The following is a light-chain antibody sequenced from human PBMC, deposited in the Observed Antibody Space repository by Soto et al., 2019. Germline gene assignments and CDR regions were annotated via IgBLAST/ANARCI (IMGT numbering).Light chain of an antibody. CDR2: QVS. CDR1: HSLAYIDGNTY. J-gene: IGKJ2*01. V-gene: IGKV2-30*01. CDR3: MQGTHWPPYT. Sequence: DVVMTQSPLSLPVTLGQPASISCRSSHSLAYIDGNTYLNWFHQRPGQSPRLLIYQVSNRDSGVPDRFSGSGSGTDFTLKISRVEADDVGVYYCMQGTHWPPYTFGQGTKLEIK.